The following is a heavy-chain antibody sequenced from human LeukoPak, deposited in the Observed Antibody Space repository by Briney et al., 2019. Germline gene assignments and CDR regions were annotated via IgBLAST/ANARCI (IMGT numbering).Heavy chain of an antibody. Sequence: ASVRVSCKASGYTFTRYDMNWVRQAPGQGLEWMGWMNPNGGGTKYAQKFQGRVTMTRDTSISTAYMELSRLRSDDTAVYDCPRDSAEDYYDSSGYYQSDAFDIWGQGTMVTVSS. V-gene: IGHV1-2*02. CDR1: GYTFTRYD. CDR3: PRDSAEDYYDSSGYYQSDAFDI. J-gene: IGHJ3*02. CDR2: MNPNGGGT. D-gene: IGHD3-22*01.